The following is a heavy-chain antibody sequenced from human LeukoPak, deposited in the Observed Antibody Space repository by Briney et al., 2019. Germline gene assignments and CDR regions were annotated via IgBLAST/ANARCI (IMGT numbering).Heavy chain of an antibody. V-gene: IGHV3-7*03. Sequence: GGSLRLSCAASGFTFSSYWMSWVRQAPGKGLEWVANIKQDGSEKYYVDSVKGRFTISRDTAKNSLYLQMNSLTAEDTAVYYCANHRFLEWLIDYWGQGTLVTVSS. CDR1: GFTFSSYW. CDR3: ANHRFLEWLIDY. D-gene: IGHD3-3*01. CDR2: IKQDGSEK. J-gene: IGHJ4*02.